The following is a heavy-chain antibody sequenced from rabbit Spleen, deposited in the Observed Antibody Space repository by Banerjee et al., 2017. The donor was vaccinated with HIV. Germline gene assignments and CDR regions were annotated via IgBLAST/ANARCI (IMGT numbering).Heavy chain of an antibody. J-gene: IGHJ6*01. D-gene: IGHD8-1*01. CDR3: ARDAGTSFSTYGMDL. CDR1: GFSLNSDYD. Sequence: QSLEESGGGLVKPGGSLTLTCKASGFSLNSDYDMCWVRQAPGKGLEWIASIYAGSSGSTYSATWAKGRFTISKTSSTTVTLQMTSLTVADTATYFCARDAGTSFSTYGMDLWGPGTLVTVS. CDR2: IYAGSSGST. V-gene: IGHV1S40*01.